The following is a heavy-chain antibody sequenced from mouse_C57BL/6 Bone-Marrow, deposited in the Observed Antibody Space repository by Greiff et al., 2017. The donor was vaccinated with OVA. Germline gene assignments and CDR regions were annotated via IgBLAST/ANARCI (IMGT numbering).Heavy chain of an antibody. CDR3: TRGGVARSYFDY. CDR2: IDPETGGT. CDR1: GYTFTDYE. V-gene: IGHV1-15*01. D-gene: IGHD1-1*01. Sequence: VQLQQSGAELVRPGASVTLSCKASGYTFTDYEMHWVKQTPVHGLEWIGAIDPETGGTAYNQKFKGQAILTADKSSSTAYMELRILTSEDSAVYYCTRGGVARSYFDYWGQGTTLTVSS. J-gene: IGHJ2*01.